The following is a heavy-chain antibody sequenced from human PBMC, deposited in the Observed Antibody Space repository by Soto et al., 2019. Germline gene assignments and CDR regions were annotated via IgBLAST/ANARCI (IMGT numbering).Heavy chain of an antibody. D-gene: IGHD6-13*01. CDR2: INSDGSST. CDR1: GFTFSSYW. V-gene: IGHV3-74*01. J-gene: IGHJ6*02. Sequence: HPGGSLRLSCAASGFTFSSYWMHWVRQAPGKGLVWVSRINSDGSSTSYADSVKGRFTISRDNAKNTLYLQMNSLRAEDTAVYYCARDQVLAFSSSPPIYYYYYGMDVWGQGTTVTVSS. CDR3: ARDQVLAFSSSPPIYYYYYGMDV.